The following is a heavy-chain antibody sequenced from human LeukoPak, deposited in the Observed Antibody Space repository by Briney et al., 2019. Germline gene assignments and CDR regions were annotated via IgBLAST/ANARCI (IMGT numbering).Heavy chain of an antibody. J-gene: IGHJ5*02. Sequence: PSETLSLTCAVYGGSFSGYYWSWIRQPPGKGLEWIGEINHSGSTNYNPSLKSRVTISVDTSKNQFSLKLSSVTAADTAVYYCARGLGRGSPPRLWAKNWFDPWGQGTLVTVPS. V-gene: IGHV4-34*01. CDR2: INHSGST. CDR3: ARGLGRGSPPRLWAKNWFDP. D-gene: IGHD2-15*01. CDR1: GGSFSGYY.